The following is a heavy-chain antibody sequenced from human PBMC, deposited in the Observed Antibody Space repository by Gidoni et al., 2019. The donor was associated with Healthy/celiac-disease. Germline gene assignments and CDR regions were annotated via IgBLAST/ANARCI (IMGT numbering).Heavy chain of an antibody. D-gene: IGHD2-21*02. V-gene: IGHV4-34*01. Sequence: QVQLQQWGAGLLKPSETLSHTCAVYGGSFSGYYWGWIRQPPGKGLEWIGEINHSGSTNYNPSLKSRVTISVDTSKNQFSLKLSSVTAADTAVYYCAREVSDCGGDCYSRAFDIWGQGTMVTVSS. CDR3: AREVSDCGGDCYSRAFDI. CDR2: INHSGST. CDR1: GGSFSGYY. J-gene: IGHJ3*02.